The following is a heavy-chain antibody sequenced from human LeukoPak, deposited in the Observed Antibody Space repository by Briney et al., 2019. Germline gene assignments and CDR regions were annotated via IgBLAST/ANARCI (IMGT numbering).Heavy chain of an antibody. CDR1: GFTFDDYG. V-gene: IGHV3-20*04. D-gene: IGHD2-8*02. CDR2: INWNGGST. CDR3: AKCMSGTGVCLNFDS. J-gene: IGHJ4*02. Sequence: GGSLRLSCAASGFTFDDYGMSWVRQAPGKGLEWVSGINWNGGSTGYADSVKGRFTISRDNSKNTVYLEIDNLRAEDTAVYYCAKCMSGTGVCLNFDSWGQGILVTVSS.